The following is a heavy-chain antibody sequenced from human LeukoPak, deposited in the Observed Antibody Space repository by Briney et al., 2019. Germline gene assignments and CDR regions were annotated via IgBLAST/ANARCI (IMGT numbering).Heavy chain of an antibody. CDR3: AREYSSSSGDY. D-gene: IGHD6-6*01. CDR1: GYTFTSYD. CDR2: MNPNSGNT. Sequence: GAPVKVSCKASGYTFTSYDINWVRQATGQGLEWMGWMNPNSGNTGYAQKFQGRVTITRNTSISTAYMELSSLRSEDTAVYYCAREYSSSSGDYWGQGTLVTVSS. J-gene: IGHJ4*02. V-gene: IGHV1-8*03.